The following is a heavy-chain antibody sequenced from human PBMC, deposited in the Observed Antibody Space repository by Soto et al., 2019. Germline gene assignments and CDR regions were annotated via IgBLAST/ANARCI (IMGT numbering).Heavy chain of an antibody. CDR2: IISSSSAI. V-gene: IGHV3-48*01. CDR3: ARAECTSRYGFQH. J-gene: IGHJ1*01. Sequence: EVQLVESGGGLVQPGGSLRLSCAASGFTFSSYSMNWVRQAPGEGLEWVSYIISSSSAIHYADSVKGRFTISRDNAKNLVYLQMNSLRAEDTAVYYCARAECTSRYGFQHWGQGTLVTVSS. D-gene: IGHD2-2*01. CDR1: GFTFSSYS.